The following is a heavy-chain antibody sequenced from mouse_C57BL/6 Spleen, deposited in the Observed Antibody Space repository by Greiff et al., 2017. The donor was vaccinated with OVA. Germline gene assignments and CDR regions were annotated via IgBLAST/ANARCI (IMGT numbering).Heavy chain of an antibody. CDR3: ARGGDYDVDFDD. V-gene: IGHV1-64*01. J-gene: IGHJ2*01. Sequence: VQLQQPGAELVKPGASVKLSCKASGYTFTSYWMHWVKQRPGQGLEWIGMIHPNSGSTNYNEKFKSKATLTVDKSSSTAYMQLSSLTSEDSAVYYCARGGDYDVDFDDWGQGTTLTVSS. D-gene: IGHD2-4*01. CDR1: GYTFTSYW. CDR2: IHPNSGST.